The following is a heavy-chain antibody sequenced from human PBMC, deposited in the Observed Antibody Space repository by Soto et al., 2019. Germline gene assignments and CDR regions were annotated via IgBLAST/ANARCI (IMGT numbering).Heavy chain of an antibody. V-gene: IGHV3-23*01. CDR3: AAVEWFGGRI. CDR1: GITVTTSA. Sequence: EVQLLESGGGLVQPGGSLRLSCAASGITVTTSAMSWVRQAPGKGLEGVSAIHDNDDGTFYADAVQGRFTISRDSSKNTLYLKMNSLGAEATAIYYCAAVEWFGGRIWGPGTMVTVSS. CDR2: IHDNDDGT. J-gene: IGHJ3*02. D-gene: IGHD3-10*01.